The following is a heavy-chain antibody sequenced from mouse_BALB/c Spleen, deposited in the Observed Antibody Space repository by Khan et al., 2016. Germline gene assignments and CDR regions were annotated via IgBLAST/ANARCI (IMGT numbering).Heavy chain of an antibody. V-gene: IGHV1-9*01. D-gene: IGHD3-1*01. Sequence: QVQLKESGAELMKPGASVKISCKATGYTFSDYWIEWFKQRPGHGLEWIGEILPGSGNTNYNEKCKGKATFTADTSSNTAYMQLSSLTSEASAVYYCARGGANPFFDYWGQGTTLTVSS. CDR1: GYTFSDYW. J-gene: IGHJ2*01. CDR2: ILPGSGNT. CDR3: ARGGANPFFDY.